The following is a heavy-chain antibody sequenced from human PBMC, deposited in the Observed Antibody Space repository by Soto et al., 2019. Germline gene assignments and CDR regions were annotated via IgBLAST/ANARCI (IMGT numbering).Heavy chain of an antibody. J-gene: IGHJ5*02. Sequence: ASVKVSCKASGYRFTGYDMHWGRQAPGQGLEWMGWINPNSGGTNYAQKFQGWVTMTRDTSISTAYMELSRLRSDDTAVYYCARAYYDSSGFDPWGQGTLVTVSS. CDR2: INPNSGGT. CDR1: GYRFTGYD. D-gene: IGHD3-22*01. V-gene: IGHV1-2*04. CDR3: ARAYYDSSGFDP.